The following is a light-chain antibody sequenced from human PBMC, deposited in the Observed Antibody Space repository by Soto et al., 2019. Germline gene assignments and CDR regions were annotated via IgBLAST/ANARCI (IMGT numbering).Light chain of an antibody. J-gene: IGLJ1*01. V-gene: IGLV2-14*01. CDR1: SSDVGAYNF. CDR2: EVS. Sequence: QSALTQPASVSGSPGQSIAISCTGTSSDVGAYNFVSWYQQHPGKAPKLMIYEVSNRPSGVSSRFSGSKSGNTASLTISWLQPEDEADYYCSSFRSGSTLFGTGTKLTVL. CDR3: SSFRSGSTL.